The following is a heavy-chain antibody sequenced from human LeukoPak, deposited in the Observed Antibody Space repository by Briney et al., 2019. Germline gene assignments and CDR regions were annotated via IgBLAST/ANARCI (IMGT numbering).Heavy chain of an antibody. CDR3: ARRGHDYGGSYYFDY. V-gene: IGHV1-8*01. Sequence: ASVKVSCKASGYTFTSYDINWVRQATGQGLEWMGWMNPNSGSTGYAQKFQGRVTMTRNTSISTAYMELSSLRSEDTAVYYCARRGHDYGGSYYFDYWGQGTLVTVSS. CDR1: GYTFTSYD. CDR2: MNPNSGST. J-gene: IGHJ4*02. D-gene: IGHD4-23*01.